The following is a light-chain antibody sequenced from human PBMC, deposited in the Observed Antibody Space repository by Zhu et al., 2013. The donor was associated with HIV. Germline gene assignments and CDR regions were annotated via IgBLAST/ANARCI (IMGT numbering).Light chain of an antibody. J-gene: IGKJ2*01. CDR3: QQRSNWPPMYT. CDR2: GTS. V-gene: IGKV3D-20*02. Sequence: DIVLTQSPGTLSLSPGERATLSCRASQSVDNNFLAWYQHKPGQAPRLLIYGTSSRATGIPDRFSGSGSGTDFTLSISRLDPEDFAVYYCQQRSNWPPMYTFGQGTKLEIK. CDR1: QSVDNNF.